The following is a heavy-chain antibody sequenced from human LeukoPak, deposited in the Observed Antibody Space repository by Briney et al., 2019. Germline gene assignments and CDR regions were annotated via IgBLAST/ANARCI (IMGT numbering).Heavy chain of an antibody. CDR1: GLTLSSYW. J-gene: IGHJ1*01. D-gene: IGHD3-22*01. Sequence: GGSLRLSCAASGLTLSSYWMHWVRQAPGKGLVWVSRIKSDGRTNYADSVKGRFTISRDNAKNTVSLQMNSLRAEDTGVYYCARAPSEIGGYYPEYFRHWGQGTLVIVSS. V-gene: IGHV3-74*01. CDR2: IKSDGRT. CDR3: ARAPSEIGGYYPEYFRH.